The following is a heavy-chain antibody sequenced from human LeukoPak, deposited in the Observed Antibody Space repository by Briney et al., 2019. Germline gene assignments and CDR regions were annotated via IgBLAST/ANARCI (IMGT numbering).Heavy chain of an antibody. Sequence: GRSLRLSCAASGFTFSSYGMHWVRQAPGKGLEWVAVIWCDGSNKYYADSVKGRFAISRDNSKNTLYLQMNSLRAEDTAVYYCAREFATSGLYFDYWGQGTLVTVSS. D-gene: IGHD1-26*01. CDR2: IWCDGSNK. J-gene: IGHJ4*02. CDR1: GFTFSSYG. CDR3: AREFATSGLYFDY. V-gene: IGHV3-33*01.